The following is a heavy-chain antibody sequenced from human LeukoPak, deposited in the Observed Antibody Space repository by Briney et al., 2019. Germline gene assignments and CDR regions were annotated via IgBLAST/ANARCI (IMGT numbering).Heavy chain of an antibody. Sequence: SQTLSLTCTVSGGSISGYYWSWIRQPPGKGLEWIGYIYYSGSTNYNPSLKSRVTISVDTSKNQFSLKLSSVTAADTAVYYCARGDSSTWVYWGQGTLVTVSS. CDR3: ARGDSSTWVY. J-gene: IGHJ4*02. CDR1: GGSISGYY. D-gene: IGHD6-6*01. CDR2: IYYSGST. V-gene: IGHV4-59*01.